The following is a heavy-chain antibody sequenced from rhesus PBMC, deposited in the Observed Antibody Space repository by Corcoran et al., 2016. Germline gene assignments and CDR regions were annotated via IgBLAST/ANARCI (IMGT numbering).Heavy chain of an antibody. J-gene: IGHJ6*01. Sequence: QLQLQESGPGLVKPSETLSVTCAVSGGSISSSYWSWIRQAPGRGLEWIGYIDGSGSSNKYNPSLKSRVTLSVDTSKNQLSLKLSSVTAADTAVYYCARDYEYSNYYGLDSWGQGVVVTVSS. CDR3: ARDYEYSNYYGLDS. D-gene: IGHD4-23*01. V-gene: IGHV4-169*02. CDR2: IDGSGSSN. CDR1: GGSISSSY.